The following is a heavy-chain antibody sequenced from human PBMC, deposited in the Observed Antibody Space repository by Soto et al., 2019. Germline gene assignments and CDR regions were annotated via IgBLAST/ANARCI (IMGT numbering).Heavy chain of an antibody. J-gene: IGHJ6*03. D-gene: IGHD3-9*01. CDR3: ARGLRVLRYFDWLLADGYYYYMDV. Sequence: GASVKVSCKASGYTFTSYDINWVRQATGQGLEWMGWMNPNSGNTGYAQKFQGRVTMTRNTSISTAYIELSSLRSEDTAVYYCARGLRVLRYFDWLLADGYYYYMDVWGKGTTVTVSS. CDR1: GYTFTSYD. CDR2: MNPNSGNT. V-gene: IGHV1-8*01.